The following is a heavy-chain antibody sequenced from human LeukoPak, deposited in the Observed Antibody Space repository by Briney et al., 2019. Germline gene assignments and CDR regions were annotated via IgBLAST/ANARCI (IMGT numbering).Heavy chain of an antibody. D-gene: IGHD6-13*01. Sequence: GGSLRLSCADSGSNFEDYGMSWVRQAPGKGLEWVSGINWNGGDTDYADSVKGRFTISRDNAKNSLYLQMNTLSAEDTAVYYCARDAGAGFDYWGQGTLVTVSS. CDR2: INWNGGDT. CDR1: GSNFEDYG. CDR3: ARDAGAGFDY. J-gene: IGHJ4*02. V-gene: IGHV3-20*04.